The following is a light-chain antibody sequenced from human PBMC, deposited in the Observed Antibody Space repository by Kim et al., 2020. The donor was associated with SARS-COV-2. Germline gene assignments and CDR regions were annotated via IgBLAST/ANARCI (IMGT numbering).Light chain of an antibody. CDR1: QSVSTY. V-gene: IGKV3-11*01. J-gene: IGKJ5*01. CDR3: QQRSNWPPIT. CDR2: DAS. Sequence: PGERATLSCRASQSVSTYLAWYQQKPGQAPRLLIYDASNRATGIPARFSGSGSGTDFTLTISSLEPEDFAVYYCQQRSNWPPITFGQGTRLEIK.